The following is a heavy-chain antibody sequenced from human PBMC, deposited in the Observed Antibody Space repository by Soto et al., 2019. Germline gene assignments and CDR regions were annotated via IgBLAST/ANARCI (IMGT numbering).Heavy chain of an antibody. V-gene: IGHV4-59*01. J-gene: IGHJ6*03. D-gene: IGHD6-13*01. Sequence: SETLSLTCTVSGGSISSYYWSWIRQPPGKGLEWIGYIYYSGSTNYNPSLKSRVTISVDTSKNQFSLKLSSVTAADTAVYYCARDLGPQLANYYYYYMDVWGKGTTVTVSS. CDR3: ARDLGPQLANYYYYYMDV. CDR2: IYYSGST. CDR1: GGSISSYY.